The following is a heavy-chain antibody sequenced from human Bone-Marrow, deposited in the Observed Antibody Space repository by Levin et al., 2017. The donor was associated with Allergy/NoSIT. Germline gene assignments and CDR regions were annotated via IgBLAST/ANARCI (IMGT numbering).Heavy chain of an antibody. J-gene: IGHJ6*02. CDR2: IWFDGSNK. V-gene: IGHV3-33*01. D-gene: IGHD6-19*01. CDR1: AFTFSTYG. Sequence: SGGSLRLSCAASAFTFSTYGMHWVRQAPGKGLEWVAVIWFDGSNKYYADSVKGRFTISRDNSKNTLSLHMNSLRAEDTAVYYCSREGLAVAGSRDYRFYGMDVWGQGTTVTVSS. CDR3: SREGLAVAGSRDYRFYGMDV.